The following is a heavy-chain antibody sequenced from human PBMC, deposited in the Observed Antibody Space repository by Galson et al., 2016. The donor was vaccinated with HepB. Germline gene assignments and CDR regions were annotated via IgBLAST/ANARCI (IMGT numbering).Heavy chain of an antibody. J-gene: IGHJ6*03. V-gene: IGHV3-53*01. D-gene: IGHD2-2*01. CDR1: GFTVSTYY. CDR2: MFYGGTT. Sequence: SQRLSCAASGFTVSTYYMNWVRQAPGKGLEWVSGMFYGGTTYYADSVEGRFTISRDDSMNTFYLQMNSLTAEDTAVYFCARTSHRECTGTRCVNFRYYYYYMDVWGKGTTVTVSS. CDR3: ARTSHRECTGTRCVNFRYYYYYMDV.